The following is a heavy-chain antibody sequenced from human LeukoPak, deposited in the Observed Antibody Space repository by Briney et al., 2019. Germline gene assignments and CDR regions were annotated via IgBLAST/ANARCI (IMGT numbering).Heavy chain of an antibody. CDR3: ARGPYSSNWYVDY. J-gene: IGHJ4*02. Sequence: GGSLRLSCAASGFTLSSYEMNWVRLAPGKGLEWISYISRTGNSIYYADSVKGRFTISRDSATNSLYLQMNSLRAEDTAVYYCARGPYSSNWYVDYWGQGTLVTVAS. CDR2: ISRTGNSI. D-gene: IGHD6-13*01. V-gene: IGHV3-48*03. CDR1: GFTLSSYE.